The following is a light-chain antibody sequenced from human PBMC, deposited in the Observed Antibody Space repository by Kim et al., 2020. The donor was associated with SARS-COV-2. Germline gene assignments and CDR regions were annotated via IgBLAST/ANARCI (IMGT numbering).Light chain of an antibody. CDR2: DAS. CDR3: QQYDKWPLT. CDR1: QSANSN. Sequence: VSPGERATRSGRASQSANSNLDWYQQKPGQAPRLLIYDASTRATDIPARFSGSGSGTDFTLTITCLQPEDFAVYYCQQYDKWPLTFGGGTKVDIK. J-gene: IGKJ4*01. V-gene: IGKV3-15*01.